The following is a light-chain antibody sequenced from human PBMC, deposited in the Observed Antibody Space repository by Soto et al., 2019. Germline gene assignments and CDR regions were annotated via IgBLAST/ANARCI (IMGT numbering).Light chain of an antibody. V-gene: IGLV1-47*01. CDR1: SSNIGSNY. CDR3: AAWDDRLSGYV. Sequence: QSVLTQPPSASGTPGQRVTISCSGSSSNIGSNYVYWYQQLPGTSPKLLIYRNNQRPSGVPDRFSGSKSGTSASLAISGLRSEDEADYYCAAWDDRLSGYVFGTGTNLTVL. CDR2: RNN. J-gene: IGLJ1*01.